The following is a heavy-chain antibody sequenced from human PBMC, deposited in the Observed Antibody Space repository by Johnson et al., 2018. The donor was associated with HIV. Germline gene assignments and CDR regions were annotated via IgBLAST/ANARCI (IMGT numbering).Heavy chain of an antibody. CDR3: ARLRAGAQFDAFDI. D-gene: IGHD1-26*01. CDR2: MSPSGSNK. J-gene: IGHJ3*02. Sequence: QVQLVESGGGLVKPGRSLRLSCAASGFTFSAFSMNWVRQAPGKGLEWVAFMSPSGSNKFYADSVKGRFTISRDKAKNSLYLQMNSLRAEDTAVYYCARLRAGAQFDAFDIWGQGTMVTVSS. V-gene: IGHV3-11*04. CDR1: GFTFSAFS.